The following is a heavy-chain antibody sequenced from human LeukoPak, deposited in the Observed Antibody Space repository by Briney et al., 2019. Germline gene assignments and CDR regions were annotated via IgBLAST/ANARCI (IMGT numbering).Heavy chain of an antibody. Sequence: GGSLRLSCAASGFTFSAYAMSWVRQAPGKGLEWVSSISSSSYIYYADSVKGRFTISRDNSKNTLYLQMNSLRAEDTAVYYCAKHYWGQGTLVTVPS. V-gene: IGHV3-23*01. J-gene: IGHJ4*02. CDR1: GFTFSAYA. CDR2: ISSSSYI. CDR3: AKHY.